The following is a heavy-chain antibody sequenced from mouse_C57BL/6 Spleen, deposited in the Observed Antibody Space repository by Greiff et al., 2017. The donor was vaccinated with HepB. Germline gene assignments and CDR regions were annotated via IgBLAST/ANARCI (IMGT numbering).Heavy chain of an antibody. D-gene: IGHD2-4*01. V-gene: IGHV5-4*01. Sequence: EVQCVESGGGLVKPGGSLKLSCAASGFTFSSYAMSWVRQTPEKRLEWVATISDGGSYTYYPDNVKGRFTISRDNAKNNLYLQMSHLKSEDTAMYYCARDRGDYDGWYFDVWGTGTTVTVSS. J-gene: IGHJ1*03. CDR2: ISDGGSYT. CDR3: ARDRGDYDGWYFDV. CDR1: GFTFSSYA.